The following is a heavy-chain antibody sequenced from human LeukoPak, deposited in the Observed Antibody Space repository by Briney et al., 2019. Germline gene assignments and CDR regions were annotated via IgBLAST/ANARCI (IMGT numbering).Heavy chain of an antibody. V-gene: IGHV1-2*06. CDR1: GNSFINYH. J-gene: IGHJ3*02. Sequence: ASVKVSCKTSGNSFINYHMHWVRQAPGQGLEWLGLVKPKSGDSDFVQKFRGRVTVTTDVSTTTIHMELSNLRSDDTAVYYCARDRGVPGPGNALDIWGQGTMVTVSS. CDR2: VKPKSGDS. D-gene: IGHD2-8*01. CDR3: ARDRGVPGPGNALDI.